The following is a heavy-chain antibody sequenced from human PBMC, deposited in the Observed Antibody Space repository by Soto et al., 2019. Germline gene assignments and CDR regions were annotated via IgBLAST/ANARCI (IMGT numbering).Heavy chain of an antibody. CDR3: AREMGACSDSSCYPGPYDS. CDR2: ITSKSTTI. Sequence: LRLSCAASGFTFTSYSMNWVRQAPGQGLEWVSYITSKSTTIKYADSVKGRFTVSRDNAKNSLYLQLNSLRDEDTAVYYCAREMGACSDSSCYPGPYDSWGQGTLVTV. J-gene: IGHJ5*02. CDR1: GFTFTSYS. V-gene: IGHV3-48*02. D-gene: IGHD3-16*01.